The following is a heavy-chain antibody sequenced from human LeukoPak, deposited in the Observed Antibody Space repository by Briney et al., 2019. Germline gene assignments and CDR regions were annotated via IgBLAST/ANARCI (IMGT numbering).Heavy chain of an antibody. CDR1: GYTFTSYG. D-gene: IGHD3-16*02. CDR2: ISAYNGNT. J-gene: IGHJ4*02. V-gene: IGHV1-18*01. CDR3: ARGLRGRRYDYVWGSYRQEYYFDY. Sequence: ASVKVSCKALGYTFTSYGISWVRQAPGQGLEWMGWISAYNGNTNYAQKLQGRVTMTTDTSTSTAYMELRSLRSDDTAVYYCARGLRGRRYDYVWGSYRQEYYFDYWGQGTLVTVSS.